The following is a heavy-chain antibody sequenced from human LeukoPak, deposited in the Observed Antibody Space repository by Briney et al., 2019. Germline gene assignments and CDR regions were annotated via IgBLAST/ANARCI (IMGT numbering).Heavy chain of an antibody. CDR1: GFTFSNYN. Sequence: GGSLRLSCAASGFTFSNYNMNWVRQAPGKGLEWVSYISSSTSTIFYADSVKGRFTISRDNAKNSLYLQMNSLRAEDTAVYYCARTKSYCSGGSCYSYWGQGTLVTVSS. V-gene: IGHV3-48*04. CDR3: ARTKSYCSGGSCYSY. J-gene: IGHJ4*02. CDR2: ISSSTSTI. D-gene: IGHD2-15*01.